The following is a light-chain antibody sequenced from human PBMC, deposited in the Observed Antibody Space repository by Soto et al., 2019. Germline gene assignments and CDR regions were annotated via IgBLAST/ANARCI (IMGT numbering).Light chain of an antibody. J-gene: IGLJ2*01. CDR2: KSD. V-gene: IGLV1-47*01. Sequence: QTVVTQPSSASGTPGQRVSITCSGSDSNIGSNSVHWYQQVPGMAPKLLVYKSDQRPSGVPDRFSGSKSVTSASLAISGLRAEDEAEYYCATWDDGLSGVLFGGGTKLTVL. CDR3: ATWDDGLSGVL. CDR1: DSNIGSNS.